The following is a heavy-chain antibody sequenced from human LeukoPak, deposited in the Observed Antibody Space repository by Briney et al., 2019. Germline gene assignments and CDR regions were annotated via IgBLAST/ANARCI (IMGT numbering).Heavy chain of an antibody. Sequence: GGSLRLSCAASGFTFSSYSMNWVRQAPGKGLEWVSSISSSSSYIYYADSVKGRFTISRDNSKNTLYLQMNSLRAEDTAVYYCAKTITQGDRYFDYWGQGTLVTVSS. CDR3: AKTITQGDRYFDY. V-gene: IGHV3-21*04. CDR2: ISSSSSYI. J-gene: IGHJ4*02. D-gene: IGHD1-14*01. CDR1: GFTFSSYS.